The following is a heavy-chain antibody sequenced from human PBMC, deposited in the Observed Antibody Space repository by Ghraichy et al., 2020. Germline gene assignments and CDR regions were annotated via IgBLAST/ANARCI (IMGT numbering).Heavy chain of an antibody. CDR1: GFSFSYSW. D-gene: IGHD5-24*01. Sequence: SCAASGFSFSYSWMHWVRQAPGKGLVWVSRINRDGSSTNYADSVKGRFTISRDNAKNTLYLEMNSLRAEDTAVYYCARVAQDGYNLLDKWGQGTLVTVSS. V-gene: IGHV3-74*01. J-gene: IGHJ4*02. CDR2: INRDGSST. CDR3: ARVAQDGYNLLDK.